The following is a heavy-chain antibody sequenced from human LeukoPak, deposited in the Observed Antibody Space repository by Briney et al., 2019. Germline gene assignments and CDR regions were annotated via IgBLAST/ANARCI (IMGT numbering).Heavy chain of an antibody. D-gene: IGHD1-26*01. CDR1: GGSISTYY. CDR3: AREEALGSGSF. Sequence: SETLSLTCTVSGGSISTYYWSWIRQPPGKGLEWIGYIYYSGSTNYNPSLKSRVTISVDTSKNQFSLKLGSLTAADTAVYYCAREEALGSGSFWGQGTLVTVSS. CDR2: IYYSGST. V-gene: IGHV4-59*01. J-gene: IGHJ4*02.